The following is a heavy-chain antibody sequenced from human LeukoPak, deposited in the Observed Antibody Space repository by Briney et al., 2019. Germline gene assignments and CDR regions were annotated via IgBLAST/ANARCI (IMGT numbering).Heavy chain of an antibody. CDR1: GGSVSSGSYY. D-gene: IGHD1-26*01. V-gene: IGHV4-61*01. J-gene: IGHJ4*02. CDR3: ARDGGATAYFDY. CDR2: IYYSGST. Sequence: SETLSLTCTVSGGSVSSGSYYWSWIRQPPGKGLEWIGYIYYSGSTNYNPSLKSRVTISVDTSKNQFSLKLSSVSAADTAVYYCARDGGATAYFDYWGQGTLVTVSS.